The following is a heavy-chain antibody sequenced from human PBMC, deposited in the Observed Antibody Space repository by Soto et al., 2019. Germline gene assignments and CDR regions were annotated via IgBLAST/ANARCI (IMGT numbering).Heavy chain of an antibody. CDR2: ISGSGGGT. V-gene: IGHV3-23*01. D-gene: IGHD2-2*01. Sequence: GGSLRLSCAASGFTFSSYAMSWVRQSPGKGLEWEWVSAISGSGGGTFHADSVKGRFTVSRDNTKNTLYLQMNSLKADDTAVYYCAKGSAESRPYYFDYWGQGALVTISS. J-gene: IGHJ4*02. CDR3: AKGSAESRPYYFDY. CDR1: GFTFSSYA.